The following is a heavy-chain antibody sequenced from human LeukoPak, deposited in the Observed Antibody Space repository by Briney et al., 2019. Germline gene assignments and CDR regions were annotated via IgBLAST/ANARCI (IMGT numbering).Heavy chain of an antibody. D-gene: IGHD3-10*01. J-gene: IGHJ6*03. V-gene: IGHV1-8*01. CDR2: MNPNSGNT. CDR1: GYTFTSYD. CDR3: ARTYMVRGVIINYYYYYTDV. Sequence: GASVKVSCKASGYTFTSYDINWVRQATGQGLEWMGWMNPNSGNTGYAQKFQGRVTMTRNTSISTAYMELSSLRSEDTAVYYCARTYMVRGVIINYYYYYTDVWGKGTTVTVSS.